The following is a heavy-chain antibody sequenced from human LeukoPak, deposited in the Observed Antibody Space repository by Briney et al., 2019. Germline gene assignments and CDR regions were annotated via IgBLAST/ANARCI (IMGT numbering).Heavy chain of an antibody. Sequence: PSETLSLTCVVYGGSFSGYYWSWIRQPPGKGLEWIGEINHSGSTNYNPSLKSRVTISVDTSKNQFSLKLSSVTAADTAVYYCARHPTAMVSFDYWGQGTLVTVSS. V-gene: IGHV4-34*01. D-gene: IGHD2-8*01. CDR2: INHSGST. CDR1: GGSFSGYY. CDR3: ARHPTAMVSFDY. J-gene: IGHJ4*02.